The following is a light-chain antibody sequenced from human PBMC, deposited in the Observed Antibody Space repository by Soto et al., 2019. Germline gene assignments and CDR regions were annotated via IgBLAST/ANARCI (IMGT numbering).Light chain of an antibody. Sequence: QSVLTQPPSASGTPGQRVTISWSGSSSNIGSNYVSWYQQLPGTAPQLLIYRNNQRPSGVPERFSGSKSGTYAALAISGLRSEDEADDYCAAWDESLSERVFGGGTKLTVL. V-gene: IGLV1-47*01. J-gene: IGLJ3*02. CDR1: SSNIGSNY. CDR3: AAWDESLSERV. CDR2: RNN.